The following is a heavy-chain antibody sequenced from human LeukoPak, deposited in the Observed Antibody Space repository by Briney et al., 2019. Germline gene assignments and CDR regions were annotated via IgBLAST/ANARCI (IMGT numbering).Heavy chain of an antibody. CDR1: GGSISSYY. CDR2: IYYSGST. Sequence: PSETLSLTCTVSGGSISSYYWSWIRQPPGKGLEWIGYIYYSGSTNYNPSLKSRVTISVDTSKNQFSLKLSSVTAADTAVYYCARHGVQRFFDYWGQGTLVTVSS. J-gene: IGHJ4*02. CDR3: ARHGVQRFFDY. V-gene: IGHV4-59*01. D-gene: IGHD6-6*01.